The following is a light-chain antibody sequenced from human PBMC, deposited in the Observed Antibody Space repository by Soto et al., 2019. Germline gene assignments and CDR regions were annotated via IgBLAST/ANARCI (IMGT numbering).Light chain of an antibody. CDR1: QGISSY. J-gene: IGKJ4*01. Sequence: DIQLTQSPSFLSASVGDRVTITCRASQGISSYLAWYDQKPGKAPKLLIYTASTLQSAVPSRFSGTGSGTEFTLTISSLQPEDFATYYCQQLNSYPLTFGGGTKVESK. CDR3: QQLNSYPLT. CDR2: TAS. V-gene: IGKV1-9*01.